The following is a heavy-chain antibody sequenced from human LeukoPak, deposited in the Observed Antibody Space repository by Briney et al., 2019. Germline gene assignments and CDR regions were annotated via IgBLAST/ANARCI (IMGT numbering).Heavy chain of an antibody. CDR2: ISGSSSTI. CDR1: AFTFSTYT. D-gene: IGHD5-18*01. CDR3: ARKYIYGFDY. J-gene: IGHJ4*02. Sequence: GGSLRLSCAASAFTFSTYTMNWVRQAPGKGLDWVAYISGSSSTIYYADSVKGRFTNSRDNAKNSLYLQMNSLRAEDTAVYYCARKYIYGFDYWGQGTLVTVSS. V-gene: IGHV3-48*01.